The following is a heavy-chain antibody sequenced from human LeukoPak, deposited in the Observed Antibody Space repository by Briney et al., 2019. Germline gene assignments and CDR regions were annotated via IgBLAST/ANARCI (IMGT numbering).Heavy chain of an antibody. Sequence: GGSLRLSCAASGFTFSSYGMHWVRQAPGKGLEWVAVISCDGSNKYYADSVKGRFTISRDNSKNTLYLQMNSLRAEDTAVYYCATELRGYSRVLGYWGQGTLVTVSS. CDR2: ISCDGSNK. V-gene: IGHV3-30*03. CDR1: GFTFSSYG. CDR3: ATELRGYSRVLGY. D-gene: IGHD5-18*01. J-gene: IGHJ4*02.